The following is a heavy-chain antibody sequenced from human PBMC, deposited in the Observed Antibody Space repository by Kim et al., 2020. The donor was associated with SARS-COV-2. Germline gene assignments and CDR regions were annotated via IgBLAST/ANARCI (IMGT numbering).Heavy chain of an antibody. D-gene: IGHD3-22*01. CDR1: GFRFTDYY. Sequence: GGSLRLSCAASGFRFTDYYMTWIRQAPGKGLEWISYISGGNVIYYADSVKGRFTVSRDNAADSVYLQLNGLRAEDTAVYYCARVHYYDSSGYYGLDGWG. J-gene: IGHJ1*01. V-gene: IGHV3-11*04. CDR2: ISGGNVI. CDR3: ARVHYYDSSGYYGLDG.